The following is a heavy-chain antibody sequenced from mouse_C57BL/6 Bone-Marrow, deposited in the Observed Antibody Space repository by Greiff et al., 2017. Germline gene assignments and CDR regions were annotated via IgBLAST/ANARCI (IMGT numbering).Heavy chain of an antibody. CDR1: GFTFNTYA. D-gene: IGHD1-1*01. Sequence: EVKVVESGGGLVQPKGSLKLSCAASGFTFNTYAMHWVRQAPGKGLEWVARIRSKSSNYATYYADSVKDRFTISRDDSQSMLYLKMNKLKTEDTAMYYCVREDYYGSSPYFDYWGQGTTLTVSS. J-gene: IGHJ2*01. V-gene: IGHV10-3*01. CDR2: IRSKSSNYAT. CDR3: VREDYYGSSPYFDY.